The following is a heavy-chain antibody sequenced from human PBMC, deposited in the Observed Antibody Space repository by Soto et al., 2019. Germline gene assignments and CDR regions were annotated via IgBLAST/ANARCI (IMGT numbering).Heavy chain of an antibody. CDR2: ISYDGSNK. CDR3: AKADNDSSGS. Sequence: QVQLVESGGGVVQPGRSLRLSCAASGFTFSSYGMHWVRQAPGKGLEWVAVISYDGSNKYYADSVKGRFTISRDNSKNTLYLQMNSLRAEDTAVYYCAKADNDSSGSWGQGTLVTVSS. J-gene: IGHJ4*02. D-gene: IGHD3-22*01. CDR1: GFTFSSYG. V-gene: IGHV3-30*18.